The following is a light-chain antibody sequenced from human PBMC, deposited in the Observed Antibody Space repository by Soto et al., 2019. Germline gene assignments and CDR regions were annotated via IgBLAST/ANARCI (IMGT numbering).Light chain of an antibody. CDR1: QNVSSSY. CDR3: QQYGSSLYT. V-gene: IGKV3-20*01. J-gene: IGKJ2*01. Sequence: EVVLTQSPGTLSLSPGERATLSCRASQNVSSSYLSWYQQKPGQAPRLIIYGASSTATGIPDRFSSGGSGTDFTLTISRLEHEDVAVYYCQQYGSSLYTFGQGTKLEIK. CDR2: GAS.